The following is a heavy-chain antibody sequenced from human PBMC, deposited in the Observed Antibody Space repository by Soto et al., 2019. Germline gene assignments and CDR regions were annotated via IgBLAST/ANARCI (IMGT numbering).Heavy chain of an antibody. Sequence: PSETLSLTCTVSGGSISSYYWSWIRQPPGKGLEWIGYIYYSWSTNYNPSLKSRVTISVDTSKNQFSLKLSSVTAADTAVYYCARVKYDFWSGYPSNWFDPWGQGTLVTVSS. CDR1: GGSISSYY. J-gene: IGHJ5*02. D-gene: IGHD3-3*01. V-gene: IGHV4-59*01. CDR2: IYYSWST. CDR3: ARVKYDFWSGYPSNWFDP.